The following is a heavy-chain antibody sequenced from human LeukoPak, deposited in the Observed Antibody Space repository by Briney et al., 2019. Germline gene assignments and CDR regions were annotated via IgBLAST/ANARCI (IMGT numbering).Heavy chain of an antibody. CDR3: ARDSGWYPVDY. Sequence: GGSLRLSCAASGFTFSNSWMTWIRQAPGKGLEWVANIKENGSEKNYVDSVRGRFTISRDNAKNSLYLQMNSLRAEDTAVYYCARDSGWYPVDYWGQGTLVTVSS. CDR2: IKENGSEK. CDR1: GFTFSNSW. D-gene: IGHD6-19*01. V-gene: IGHV3-7*01. J-gene: IGHJ4*02.